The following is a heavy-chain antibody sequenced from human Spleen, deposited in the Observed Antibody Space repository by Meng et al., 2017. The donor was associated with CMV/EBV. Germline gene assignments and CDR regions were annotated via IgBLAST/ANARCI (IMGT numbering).Heavy chain of an antibody. CDR3: ARDKRRDDAFDI. D-gene: IGHD5-24*01. V-gene: IGHV1-2*02. CDR2: INPNSGGA. J-gene: IGHJ3*02. Sequence: ASVKVSCKASGYTFTGYYMNWVRQAPGQGLEWLGWINPNSGGANYAQKFQGRVTMTTDTSITTAYMELSRLRSDDTAVYYCARDKRRDDAFDIWGQGTMGTVSS. CDR1: GYTFTGYY.